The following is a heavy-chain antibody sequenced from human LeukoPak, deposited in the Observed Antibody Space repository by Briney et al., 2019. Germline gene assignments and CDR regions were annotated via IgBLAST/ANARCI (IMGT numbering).Heavy chain of an antibody. CDR3: ARQGCTNGVCYGFDY. J-gene: IGHJ4*02. CDR1: GYSISGGYY. Sequence: PSETLSLTCAVSGYSISGGYYWGWIRQPPGKGLEWIGSIYHSGSTYYNPSLKSRVTISVDTSKNQFSLKLSSVTAADTAVYYCARQGCTNGVCYGFDYSRQGTLVTVSS. V-gene: IGHV4-38-2*01. CDR2: IYHSGST. D-gene: IGHD2-8*01.